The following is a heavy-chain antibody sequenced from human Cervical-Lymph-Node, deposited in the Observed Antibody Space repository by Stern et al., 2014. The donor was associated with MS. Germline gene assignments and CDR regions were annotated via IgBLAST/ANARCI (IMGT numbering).Heavy chain of an antibody. CDR3: TSRYCSGGSCKDY. D-gene: IGHD2-15*01. J-gene: IGHJ4*02. CDR2: IRSKANSYAT. CDR1: GFTFSGSA. V-gene: IGHV3-73*01. Sequence: EMQLVESGGGLVQPGGSLKLSCAASGFTFSGSAMHWVRQASGKGLEWVGRIRSKANSYATAYAASVKGRCTISRDDSKNTAYLQMNSLKTEDTAVYYCTSRYCSGGSCKDYWGQGTLVTVSS.